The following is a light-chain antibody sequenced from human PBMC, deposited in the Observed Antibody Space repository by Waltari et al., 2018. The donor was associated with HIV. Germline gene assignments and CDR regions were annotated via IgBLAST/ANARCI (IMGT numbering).Light chain of an antibody. CDR2: GAS. Sequence: EIVLTQSPDTLSLSPGERATLSCRTSQRVTSDYLAWYQQKPGQPPRLLIYGASTRATGIAERFSGSGSGTDFTLTISRLEPEDFAVYYCQQYGTTPTFGQGTTVEI. CDR3: QQYGTTPT. J-gene: IGKJ1*01. CDR1: QRVTSDY. V-gene: IGKV3-20*01.